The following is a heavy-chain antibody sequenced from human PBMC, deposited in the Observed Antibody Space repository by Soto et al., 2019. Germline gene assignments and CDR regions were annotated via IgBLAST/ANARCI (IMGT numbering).Heavy chain of an antibody. CDR2: IIPIFGTA. V-gene: IGHV1-69*06. J-gene: IGHJ3*02. CDR1: GGSFSSYA. Sequence: QVQLVQSGAEVKKPGSSVKVSCKASGGSFSSYAISWVRQAPVQGLEWMGGIIPIFGTATYALKFQGRVTIIADKSTSTAYMELSSLRSEDTAVYYCARAGPVAGNHAFDIWGQGTLVTVSS. CDR3: ARAGPVAGNHAFDI. D-gene: IGHD6-19*01.